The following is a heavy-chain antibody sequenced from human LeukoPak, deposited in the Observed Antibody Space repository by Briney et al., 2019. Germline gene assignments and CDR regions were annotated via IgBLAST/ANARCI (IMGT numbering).Heavy chain of an antibody. Sequence: SETLSLTCTVSGFSISSGYYWAWIRQPPGKGREWIGSVYHTGGTYYNPSLKSRVTISVDTSRSQFSLRLSSVTAADTAVYYCAREEGATQDANWGQGTLVLVSS. CDR2: VYHTGGT. J-gene: IGHJ4*02. D-gene: IGHD1-26*01. CDR1: GFSISSGYY. CDR3: AREEGATQDAN. V-gene: IGHV4-38-2*02.